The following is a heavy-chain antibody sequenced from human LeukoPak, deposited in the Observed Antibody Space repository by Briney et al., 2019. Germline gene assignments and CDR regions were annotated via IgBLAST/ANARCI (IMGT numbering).Heavy chain of an antibody. CDR2: IIPILGIA. CDR1: GGTFSSYA. Sequence: SVKVSCKASGGTFSSYAISWVRQAPGQGLEWMGRIIPILGIANYAQKFRGRVTITADKSTSTAYMELSSLRSEDTAVYYCARESPVLLRYFGYWGQGTLVTVSS. CDR3: ARESPVLLRYFGY. J-gene: IGHJ4*02. V-gene: IGHV1-69*04. D-gene: IGHD3-9*01.